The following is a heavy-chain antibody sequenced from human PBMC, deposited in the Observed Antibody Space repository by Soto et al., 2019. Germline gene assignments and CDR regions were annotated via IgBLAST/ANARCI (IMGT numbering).Heavy chain of an antibody. V-gene: IGHV3-33*01. CDR2: IWYDGSNK. Sequence: GGSLRLSCAASGFTFSSYGMHWVRQAPGKGLEWVAVIWYDGSNKYYADSVKGRFTISRDNSKNTLYLQMNSLRAEDTAVYYCARARRPTIFGVAKPLGNWFDPWGQGTLVTVSS. CDR1: GFTFSSYG. CDR3: ARARRPTIFGVAKPLGNWFDP. D-gene: IGHD3-3*01. J-gene: IGHJ5*02.